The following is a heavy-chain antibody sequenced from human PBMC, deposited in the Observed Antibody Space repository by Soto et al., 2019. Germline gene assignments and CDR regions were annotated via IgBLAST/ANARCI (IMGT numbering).Heavy chain of an antibody. D-gene: IGHD5-12*01. J-gene: IGHJ4*02. CDR3: ARDKSGPADY. CDR1: GFTFSNYF. V-gene: IGHV3-74*01. Sequence: EVQLVESGGGLVQPGGSLRLSCAASGFTFSNYFMHWVRQAPGKGLVWVSRITSDGTTNYADSVKGRFTISRDNAKNTLYLEMNSLRAEDTGVYYCARDKSGPADYWGQGTLVTVSS. CDR2: ITSDGTT.